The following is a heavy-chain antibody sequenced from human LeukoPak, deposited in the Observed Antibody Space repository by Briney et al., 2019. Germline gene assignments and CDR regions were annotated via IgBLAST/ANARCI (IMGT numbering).Heavy chain of an antibody. CDR3: ARHPRFDSSSWYPWFDP. CDR1: GYTFTSYD. V-gene: IGHV1-8*01. J-gene: IGHJ5*02. Sequence: GASVTVSCKASGYTFTSYDINWVRQATGQGLEGMGWMDPNSGNTGYAHKFQGRGTITRNTSISTAYVELCSLRSEVPAVYYCARHPRFDSSSWYPWFDPWGQGTLVTVSS. CDR2: MDPNSGNT. D-gene: IGHD6-13*01.